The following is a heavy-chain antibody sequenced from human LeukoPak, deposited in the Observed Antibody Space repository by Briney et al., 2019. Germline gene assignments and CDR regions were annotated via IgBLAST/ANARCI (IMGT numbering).Heavy chain of an antibody. CDR2: ISYDGNNK. CDR1: GFNVSSIH. D-gene: IGHD3-22*01. Sequence: GGSLRLSCAASGFNVSSIHMNWVRQAPGKGLEWVAVISYDGNNKYYADSVKGRFTISRDKSKNTLYLQMNSLRAEDTAVYYCARDLVGGWDDSSGYYYGYFDYWGRGTLVTVSS. J-gene: IGHJ4*02. CDR3: ARDLVGGWDDSSGYYYGYFDY. V-gene: IGHV3-30-3*01.